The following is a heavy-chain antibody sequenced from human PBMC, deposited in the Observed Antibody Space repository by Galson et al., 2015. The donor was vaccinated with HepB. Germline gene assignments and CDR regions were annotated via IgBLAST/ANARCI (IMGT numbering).Heavy chain of an antibody. CDR2: IYTSGTT. V-gene: IGHV4-61*02. CDR1: GGSVSVGDFY. CDR3: VRGSGIVGATGYDFEY. J-gene: IGHJ4*02. D-gene: IGHD1-26*01. Sequence: TLSLTCTASGGSVSVGDFYWSWIRQPAGERLEWIGRIYTSGTTKYNPSLASRITMSLDTPKNQFSLKLTSVTAADTAVYYCVRGSGIVGATGYDFEYWGQGALVTVSS.